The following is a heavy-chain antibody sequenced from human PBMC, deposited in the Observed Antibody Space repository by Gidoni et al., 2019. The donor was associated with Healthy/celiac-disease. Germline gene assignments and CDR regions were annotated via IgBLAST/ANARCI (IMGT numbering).Heavy chain of an antibody. D-gene: IGHD3-3*01. V-gene: IGHV3-21*01. CDR3: ARWATTLEWLPNPGMDV. Sequence: EVQLLESGGGLVKPGGSLSLSCAASGFTFRSYTMNWVRQAPGKGLEWVSSISSSSSYIYYADAVKGRFTISRDNAKNALYLQMNSLRAEETAVYYCARWATTLEWLPNPGMDVWGQGTTVTVSS. CDR2: ISSSSSYI. J-gene: IGHJ6*02. CDR1: GFTFRSYT.